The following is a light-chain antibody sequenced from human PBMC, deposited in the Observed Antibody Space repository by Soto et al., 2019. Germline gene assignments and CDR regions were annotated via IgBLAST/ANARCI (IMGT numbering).Light chain of an antibody. CDR2: DVS. CDR3: SSYTSSSTPVV. V-gene: IGLV2-14*01. J-gene: IGLJ2*01. CDR1: SSDVGGYNY. Sequence: QSALTQPASVSGSPGQSITISCTGTSSDVGGYNYVSWYQQHPGKAPKLMISDVSNRPSGVSNRFAGSKSGNTASLTISGLQAEDEADYYGSSYTSSSTPVVFGGGTKLTVL.